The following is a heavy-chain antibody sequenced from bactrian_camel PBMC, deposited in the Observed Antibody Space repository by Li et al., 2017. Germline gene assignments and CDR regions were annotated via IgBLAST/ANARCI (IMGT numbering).Heavy chain of an antibody. CDR1: TGTFRSAC. D-gene: IGHD1*01. V-gene: IGHV3S68*01. Sequence: HVQLVESGGGSVQDGGSLRLSCAARTGTFRSACMGWFRQAPGKEREAVACIDNDGRTEYTDSVKGRFTISKDNAKDTLILQMNSLTPEDTAMYYCAADRLCARCRAATCLGVNYFAYWGQGTQVTV. CDR2: IDNDGRT. J-gene: IGHJ4*01. CDR3: AADRLCARCRAATCLGVNYFAY.